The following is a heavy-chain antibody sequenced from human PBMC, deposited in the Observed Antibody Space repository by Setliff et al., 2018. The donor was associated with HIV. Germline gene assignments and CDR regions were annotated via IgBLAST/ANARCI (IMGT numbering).Heavy chain of an antibody. CDR2: INGDNGDT. D-gene: IGHD1-26*01. CDR3: ATDAGYSGSAWDS. Sequence: ASVKVSCKASGYAFNGYGMHWVRQAPGERFEWMGWINGDNGDTKDSEKFQGRVTITRDTSTDTAYMELSSLRSEDTAVYYCATDAGYSGSAWDSWGQGTLVTVSS. V-gene: IGHV1-3*01. CDR1: GYAFNGYG. J-gene: IGHJ4*02.